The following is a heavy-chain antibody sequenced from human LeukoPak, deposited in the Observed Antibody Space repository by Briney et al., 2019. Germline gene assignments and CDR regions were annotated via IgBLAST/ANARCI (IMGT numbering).Heavy chain of an antibody. CDR2: VNSDESIT. CDR1: GFTFSSYW. J-gene: IGHJ3*02. V-gene: IGHV3-74*01. D-gene: IGHD3-3*02. Sequence: GGSLRLSCAASGFTFSSYWMHWVRQAPGKGLVWVSRVNSDESITTYADSVKGRFTISRDNAKNSLFLQMNSLRAEDTAVYYCARGRRSGISAFDIWGQGTMVTVSS. CDR3: ARGRRSGISAFDI.